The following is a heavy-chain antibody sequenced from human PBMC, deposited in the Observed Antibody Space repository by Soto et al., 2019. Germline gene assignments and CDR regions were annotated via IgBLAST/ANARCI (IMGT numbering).Heavy chain of an antibody. CDR1: GYKFGSAR. V-gene: IGHV5-51*01. J-gene: IGHJ4*02. Sequence: GESRKSSGKGVGYKFGSARIGWVRQMPGKGLEWMGIIKPGTSDIRYSPSCRGHVTISADEAVSTAYLQWSSLKASDTAMYYCARQLSHICDSWGQGTLVTVSS. CDR2: IKPGTSDI. CDR3: ARQLSHICDS.